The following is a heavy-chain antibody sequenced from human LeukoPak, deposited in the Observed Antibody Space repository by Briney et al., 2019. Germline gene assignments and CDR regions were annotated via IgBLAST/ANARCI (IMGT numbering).Heavy chain of an antibody. V-gene: IGHV3-11*01. D-gene: IGHD6-19*01. CDR1: GFTFSDYY. CDR3: ARDTGYSSGWSDY. J-gene: IGHJ4*02. Sequence: GGSLRLSCAASGFTFSDYYMSWIRQAPRKGLEWVSYISSSGGTIYYADSVKGRFTISRDNAKNSLYLQMNSLRAEDTAVYYCARDTGYSSGWSDYWGQGTLVTVSS. CDR2: ISSSGGTI.